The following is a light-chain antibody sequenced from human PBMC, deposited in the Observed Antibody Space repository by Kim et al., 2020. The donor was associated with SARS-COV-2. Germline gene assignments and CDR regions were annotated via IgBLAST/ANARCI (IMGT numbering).Light chain of an antibody. CDR2: GNT. Sequence: QSVLTQPPSVSGAPGQRVTLSCTGSSSNIEYDVHWYQHLPGTAPKLLIYGNTNRPSGVPDRFSASKSGTSASLAITGLQAEDEGDYYCQSYDGRLRGYVFGTGTKVTVL. J-gene: IGLJ1*01. CDR1: SSNIEYD. CDR3: QSYDGRLRGYV. V-gene: IGLV1-40*01.